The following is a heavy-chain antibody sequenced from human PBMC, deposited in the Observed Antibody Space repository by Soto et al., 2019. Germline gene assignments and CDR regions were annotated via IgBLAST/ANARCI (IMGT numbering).Heavy chain of an antibody. V-gene: IGHV4-59*01. CDR1: GGSISSYY. J-gene: IGHJ4*02. Sequence: SETLSLTCTVSGGSISSYYWSWIRQPPGKGLEWIGYIYYSGSTNYNPSLKSRVTISVDTSKNQFSLKLSSVTAAATAVYYCARGLGYCSGGSCYSGWGQGTLVTVSS. CDR2: IYYSGST. CDR3: ARGLGYCSGGSCYSG. D-gene: IGHD2-15*01.